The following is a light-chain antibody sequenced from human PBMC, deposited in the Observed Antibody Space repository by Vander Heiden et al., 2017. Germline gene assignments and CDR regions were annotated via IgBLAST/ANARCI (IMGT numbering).Light chain of an antibody. V-gene: IGKV1-39*01. Sequence: DIQMTQSPSSLSASVGDRVTITCRASQSISTYLNWYHQKPGKAPKLLIFAATSLESGVPSRFSGSGSGTDFTLTISSLQPEDFATYYCQQHYSTPYTFGQGTKLEI. CDR1: QSISTY. CDR3: QQHYSTPYT. J-gene: IGKJ2*01. CDR2: AAT.